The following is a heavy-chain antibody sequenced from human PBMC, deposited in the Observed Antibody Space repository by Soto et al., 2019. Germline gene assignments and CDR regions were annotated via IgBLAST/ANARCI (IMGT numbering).Heavy chain of an antibody. J-gene: IGHJ4*01. V-gene: IGHV4-59*01. CDR2: IFHSGNA. CDR1: GGSIRNVY. Sequence: SETLSLTCTVSGGSIRNVYWSWIRQPPGKGLEWIGFIFHSGNAKYNPSLKSRVTISVDTSKNQFSLSLDSVTAADTAVYFCARAHAPTLPFDYWGQGTMVTVSS. CDR3: ARAHAPTLPFDY. D-gene: IGHD2-2*01.